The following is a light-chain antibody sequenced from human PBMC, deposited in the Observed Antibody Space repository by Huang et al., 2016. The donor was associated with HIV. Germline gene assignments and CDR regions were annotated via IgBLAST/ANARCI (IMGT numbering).Light chain of an antibody. Sequence: EIVMTQSPATLSVFPGERATLSCRASQSVSSNLAGYQQKPGQAPRLLIYAASTRATGIPGRFSGSGSGTEFTLTISSLQSEDFAVYYWQQYNNWPRTFGQGTKVEI. V-gene: IGKV3-15*01. CDR2: AAS. CDR3: QQYNNWPRT. J-gene: IGKJ1*01. CDR1: QSVSSN.